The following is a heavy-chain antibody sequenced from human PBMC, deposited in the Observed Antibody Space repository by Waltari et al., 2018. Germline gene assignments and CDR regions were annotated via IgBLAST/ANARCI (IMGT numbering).Heavy chain of an antibody. Sequence: QVQLVQSGAEVKKPGSSVKVSCKASGGTFSSYAISWVRQAPGQGLEWMGRISPIFGTANYAQKFQGRVTITADKSTSTAYMELSSLRSEDTAVYYCARSSDQRAWFDPWGQGTLVTVSS. V-gene: IGHV1-69*13. CDR1: GGTFSSYA. CDR3: ARSSDQRAWFDP. CDR2: ISPIFGTA. D-gene: IGHD2-21*02. J-gene: IGHJ5*02.